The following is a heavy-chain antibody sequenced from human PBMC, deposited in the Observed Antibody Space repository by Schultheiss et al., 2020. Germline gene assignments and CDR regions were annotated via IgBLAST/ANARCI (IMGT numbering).Heavy chain of an antibody. Sequence: SGPTLVKPTQTLTLTCTFSGFSLSTSGVGVGWIRQPPGKALEWLARIDWDDDKFYSTSLKTRLTISKDTSKSQVVLTMTNMDPVDTATYYCARTVAGTLDYWGQGTLVTVSS. D-gene: IGHD6-19*01. CDR3: ARTVAGTLDY. J-gene: IGHJ4*02. CDR1: GFSLSTSGVG. CDR2: IDWDDDK. V-gene: IGHV2-70*12.